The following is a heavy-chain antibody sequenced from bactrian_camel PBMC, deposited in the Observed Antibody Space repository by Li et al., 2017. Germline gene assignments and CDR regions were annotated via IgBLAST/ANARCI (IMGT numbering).Heavy chain of an antibody. Sequence: QLVESGGGLVQPGGSLRLSCAASGFTLSSAFVNWVRQAPEKGLDWVSSISTDDRKFYVQSVRGRFTISRDNAKNTVYLQMNSLQAEDTALYYCATTPRLGDVWSWYRDWGQGTQVTVS. D-gene: IGHD1*01. J-gene: IGHJ4*01. CDR1: GFTLSSAF. V-gene: IGHV3S10*01. CDR3: ATTPRLGDVWSWYRD. CDR2: ISTDDRK.